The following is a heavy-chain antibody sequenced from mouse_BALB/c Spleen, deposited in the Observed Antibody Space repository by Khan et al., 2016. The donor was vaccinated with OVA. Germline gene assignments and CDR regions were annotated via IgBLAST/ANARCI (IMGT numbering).Heavy chain of an antibody. Sequence: VQLQESGPGLVKPSQSLSLTCTVTGYSITSDYAWNWIRQFPGNKLEWMGYISYSGDTAYNPSLKSRISITRDTSKNQFFLQLNSVTTEVTATYYCASMILSYYGSNFEGYYFDSCGQVTTLPVSS. CDR2: ISYSGDT. CDR1: GYSITSDYA. CDR3: ASMILSYYGSNFEGYYFDS. V-gene: IGHV3-2*02. D-gene: IGHD1-1*01. J-gene: IGHJ2*01.